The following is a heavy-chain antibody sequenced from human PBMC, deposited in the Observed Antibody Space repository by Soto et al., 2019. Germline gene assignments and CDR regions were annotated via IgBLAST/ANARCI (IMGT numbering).Heavy chain of an antibody. D-gene: IGHD3-3*01. CDR3: ARAPPVDYDFWSGYVMDV. CDR1: GGPVSSGSYY. CDR2: IYYSGST. Sequence: SETLSLTCTVSGGPVSSGSYYWSWIRQPPGKGLEWIGYIYYSGSTNYNPSLKSRVTISVDTSKNQFSLKLSSVTAADTAVYYCARAPPVDYDFWSGYVMDVWGQGTTVTVSS. J-gene: IGHJ6*02. V-gene: IGHV4-61*01.